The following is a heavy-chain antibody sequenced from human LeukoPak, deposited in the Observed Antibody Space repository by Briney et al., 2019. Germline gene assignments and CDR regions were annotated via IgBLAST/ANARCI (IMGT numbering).Heavy chain of an antibody. D-gene: IGHD5-24*01. CDR3: ARNRYGYNFGY. V-gene: IGHV1-2*02. Sequence: ASVKVSCKASGYTFTGYYMQWVRQAPGQGLEWMGWINPNSGGTNYAQKFQGRVTMTRDTSISTAYMELSSLTSDDTAVYYCARNRYGYNFGYWAQGTLVTVSS. CDR1: GYTFTGYY. CDR2: INPNSGGT. J-gene: IGHJ4*02.